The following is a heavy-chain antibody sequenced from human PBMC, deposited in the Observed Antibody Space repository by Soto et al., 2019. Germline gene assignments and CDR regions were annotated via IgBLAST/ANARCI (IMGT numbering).Heavy chain of an antibody. CDR3: TRKASVAGKGFDL. CDR2: IYPGDSDT. D-gene: IGHD6-19*01. CDR1: GYSFTTYW. J-gene: IGHJ4*02. V-gene: IGHV5-51*01. Sequence: EVQLVQSGAEVKKPGESLKISCKNSGYSFTTYWIAWVRQMPGKGLEWMGIIYPGDSDTRYSPSFQGQVTISADKSISTGYLQWSRLKASDTAIDYCTRKASVAGKGFDLWGQGTLVTVSS.